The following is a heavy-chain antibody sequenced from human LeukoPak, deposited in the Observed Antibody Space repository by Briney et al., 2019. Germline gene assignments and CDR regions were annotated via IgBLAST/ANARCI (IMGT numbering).Heavy chain of an antibody. J-gene: IGHJ4*02. Sequence: TTYAQKFQGRVTMTRDTSTSTVYMELSSLRSEDTAEYYCAREDSTGYYHDYWGQGNLVTLSS. D-gene: IGHD3-22*01. CDR2: T. CDR3: AREDSTGYYHDY. V-gene: IGHV1-46*01.